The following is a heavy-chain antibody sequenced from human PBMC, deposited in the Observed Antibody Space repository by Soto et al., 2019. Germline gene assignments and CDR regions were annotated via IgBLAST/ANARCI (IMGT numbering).Heavy chain of an antibody. D-gene: IGHD3-10*01. CDR2: INHSAST. CDR3: ARSGGKAAKYNWFDP. Sequence: SETLSLTCAVYGGSFSGYSWTWIRQPPGKGLEWIGDINHSASTNYNPSLKSRVTISVDMSKSQFSLKLSSVTAADTAVYYCARSGGKAAKYNWFDPWGQGTLVTVSS. V-gene: IGHV4-34*01. CDR1: GGSFSGYS. J-gene: IGHJ5*02.